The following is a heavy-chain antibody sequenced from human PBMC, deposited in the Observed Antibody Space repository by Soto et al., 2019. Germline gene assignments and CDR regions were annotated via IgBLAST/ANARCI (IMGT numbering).Heavy chain of an antibody. CDR3: ANPYYDFWSGFLPQNYYYGMDV. D-gene: IGHD3-3*01. J-gene: IGHJ6*02. Sequence: LRLSCAASGFTFSSYAMSWVRQAPGKGLEWVSAISGSGGSTYYADSVKGRFTISRDNSKNTLYLQMNSLRAEDTAVYYCANPYYDFWSGFLPQNYYYGMDVWGQGTTVTVSS. CDR2: ISGSGGST. V-gene: IGHV3-23*01. CDR1: GFTFSSYA.